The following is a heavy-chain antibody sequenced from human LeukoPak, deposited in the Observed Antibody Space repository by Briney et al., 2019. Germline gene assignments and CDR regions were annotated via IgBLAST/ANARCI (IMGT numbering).Heavy chain of an antibody. CDR2: IPYDGSNK. J-gene: IGHJ4*02. V-gene: IGHV3-30*02. D-gene: IGHD3-10*01. CDR3: AKDRLPPPLWFGELLPMTDY. CDR1: GFAFSRHG. Sequence: GGSLRLSCAASGFAFSRHGIHWVRQAPGKGLEWVAFIPYDGSNKFYGDSVKGRFTISRDNSKNTLYLQMNSLRAEDTAVYYCAKDRLPPPLWFGELLPMTDYWGQGTLVTVSS.